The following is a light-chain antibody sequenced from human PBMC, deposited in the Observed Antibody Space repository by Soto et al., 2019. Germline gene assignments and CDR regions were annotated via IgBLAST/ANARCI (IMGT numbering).Light chain of an antibody. CDR2: SNN. CDR3: AAWDDSLSGWV. J-gene: IGLJ3*02. V-gene: IGLV1-44*01. Sequence: QSVLTQPPSASGTPGQRVTISCSGSSSNIGSNTVNWYQQLPGTAPKLLIYSNNQPPSGVPGRFSGSKSGTSATLAISGLQSEDEADYYCAAWDDSLSGWVFGGGTKVTVL. CDR1: SSNIGSNT.